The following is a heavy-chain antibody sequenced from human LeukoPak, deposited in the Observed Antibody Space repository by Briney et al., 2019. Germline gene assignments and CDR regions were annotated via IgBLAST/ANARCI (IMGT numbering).Heavy chain of an antibody. Sequence: SETLSLTCTVSGGSISSYYWSWIRQPPGKGLERIGYIYYSGSTNYNPSLKSRVTISVDTSKNQFSLKLSSVTAADTAVYYCARRGGYSSSPIEPWGQGTLVTVSS. V-gene: IGHV4-59*08. J-gene: IGHJ5*02. D-gene: IGHD6-6*01. CDR1: GGSISSYY. CDR3: ARRGGYSSSPIEP. CDR2: IYYSGST.